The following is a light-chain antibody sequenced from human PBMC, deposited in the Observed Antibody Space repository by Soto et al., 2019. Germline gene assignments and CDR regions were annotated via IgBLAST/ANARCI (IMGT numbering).Light chain of an antibody. V-gene: IGLV2-8*01. J-gene: IGLJ3*02. CDR2: EVS. Sequence: QSALTQPPSASGSPGQSVTISCTGTGGDIGTYKYVSWYQQHPGQAPKLIIYEVSKRPSGVPGRFVGSKSGNTASLTVSGLQSEYEADYYCTSYAGSSNWVFGGGTKVTVL. CDR1: GGDIGTYKY. CDR3: TSYAGSSNWV.